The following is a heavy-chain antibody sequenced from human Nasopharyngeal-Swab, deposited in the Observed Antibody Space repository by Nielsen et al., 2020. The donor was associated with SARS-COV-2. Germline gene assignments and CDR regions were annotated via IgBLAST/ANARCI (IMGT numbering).Heavy chain of an antibody. Sequence: SETLSLICTVSGGSISSGGYYWSWIRQHPGKGLEWIGYIYYSGSTYYNPSLKSRVTISVDTSKNQFSLKLSSVTAADTAVYYCARGEFGGVIVLDAFDIWGQGTMVTVSS. CDR3: ARGEFGGVIVLDAFDI. CDR1: GGSISSGGYY. J-gene: IGHJ3*02. D-gene: IGHD3-16*02. CDR2: IYYSGST. V-gene: IGHV4-31*03.